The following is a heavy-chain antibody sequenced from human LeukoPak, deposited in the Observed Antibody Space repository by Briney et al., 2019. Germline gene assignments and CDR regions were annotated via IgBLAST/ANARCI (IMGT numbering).Heavy chain of an antibody. CDR1: GFTFSSYS. CDR2: ISSSSSYI. Sequence: GGSLRLSCAASGFTFSSYSMNWVSQAPGKGLEWVSSISSSSSYIYYADSVKGRFTISRDNAKNSLYLQMNSLRAEDTAVYYCATDPDCSSTSCYNAFDIWGQGTMVTVSS. J-gene: IGHJ3*02. D-gene: IGHD2-2*02. V-gene: IGHV3-21*01. CDR3: ATDPDCSSTSCYNAFDI.